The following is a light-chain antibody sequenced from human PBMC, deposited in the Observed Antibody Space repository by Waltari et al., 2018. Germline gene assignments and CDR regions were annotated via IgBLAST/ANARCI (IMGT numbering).Light chain of an antibody. J-gene: IGLJ2*01. Sequence: QSVLTQPPSVSGAPGQRVTISCTGSSPNIGDGYEVHWYQQLPGTAPKLLIYGNSNRPSGVPDRFSGSKSGTSASLAITGLQAEDEADYYCQSYDSSLSGVVFGGGTKLTVL. CDR2: GNS. CDR3: QSYDSSLSGVV. V-gene: IGLV1-40*01. CDR1: SPNIGDGYE.